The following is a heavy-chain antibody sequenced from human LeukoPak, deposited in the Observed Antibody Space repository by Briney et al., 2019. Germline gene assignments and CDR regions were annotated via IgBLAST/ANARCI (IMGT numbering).Heavy chain of an antibody. CDR3: ARGDSNPSYYYYYMDV. D-gene: IGHD4-11*01. Sequence: GGSLRLTCAASGFTFSSYSMNWVRQAPGKGLEWVSYISSSSSTIDYADSVKGRFTISRDSAKNSMYLQMNSLRAEDTAVYYCARGDSNPSYYYYYMDVWGKGTTVTVSS. CDR2: ISSSSSTI. V-gene: IGHV3-48*01. J-gene: IGHJ6*03. CDR1: GFTFSSYS.